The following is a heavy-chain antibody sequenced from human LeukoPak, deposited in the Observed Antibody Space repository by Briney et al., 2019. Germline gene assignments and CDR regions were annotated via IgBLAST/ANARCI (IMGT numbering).Heavy chain of an antibody. V-gene: IGHV4-39*07. CDR2: IYYSGST. CDR1: GGSISSSSYY. J-gene: IGHJ4*02. Sequence: TSETLSLTCTVSGGSISSSSYYWGWIRQPPGKGLEWIGSIYYSGSTYYNPSLKSRVTISVDTSKNQFSLKLSSVTAADTAVYYCARAVAYYESSGYYYILEYWGQGTLVTVSS. CDR3: ARAVAYYESSGYYYILEY. D-gene: IGHD3-22*01.